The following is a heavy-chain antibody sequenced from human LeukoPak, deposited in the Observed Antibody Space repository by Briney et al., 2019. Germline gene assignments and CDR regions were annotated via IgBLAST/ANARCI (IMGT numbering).Heavy chain of an antibody. CDR2: MNTNSGNT. V-gene: IGHV1-8*01. CDR3: ARGVVGDTAMFNY. CDR1: GYTFTSYV. J-gene: IGHJ4*02. Sequence: ASVKVSSKASGYTFTSYVIKGVRQAPGQGLEWMGWMNTNSGNTGYAQKFQGRVTITRNTSKSTAYLELSSLRSEDTAVYYCARGVVGDTAMFNYWGQGTMVTVSS. D-gene: IGHD5-18*01.